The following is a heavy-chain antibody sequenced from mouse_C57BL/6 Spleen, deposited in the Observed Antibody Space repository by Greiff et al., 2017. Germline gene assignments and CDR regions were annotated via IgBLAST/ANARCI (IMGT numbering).Heavy chain of an antibody. CDR2: IYPGDGDT. CDR3: ARELYYGNSYFDY. Sequence: VHLVESGPELVKPGASVKISCKASGYAFSSSWMNWVKQRPGKGLEWIGRIYPGDGDTNYNGKFKGKATLTADKSSSTAYMQLSSLTSEDSAVYFCARELYYGNSYFDYWGQGTTLTVSS. CDR1: GYAFSSSW. V-gene: IGHV1-82*01. J-gene: IGHJ2*01. D-gene: IGHD2-1*01.